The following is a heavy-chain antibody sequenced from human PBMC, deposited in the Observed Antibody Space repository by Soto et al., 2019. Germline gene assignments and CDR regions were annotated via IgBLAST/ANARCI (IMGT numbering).Heavy chain of an antibody. D-gene: IGHD3-10*01. CDR3: ARGXHMVRGVMYYYGMDV. CDR1: GGYFSGYY. CDR2: INHSGST. V-gene: IGHV4-34*01. J-gene: IGHJ6*02. Sequence: PSETLSLTCAVYGGYFSGYYWSWIRQPPGKGLEWIGEINHSGSTNYNPSLKSRVTISVDTSKNQFSLKLSSVTAADTAVYYCARGXHMVRGVMYYYGMDVWGQGTTVTVSS.